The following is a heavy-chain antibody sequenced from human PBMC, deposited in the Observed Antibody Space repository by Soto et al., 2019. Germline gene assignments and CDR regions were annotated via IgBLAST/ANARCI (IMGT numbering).Heavy chain of an antibody. CDR1: GGSISSSSYY. CDR3: AREKLERRARSGELDY. D-gene: IGHD1-1*01. CDR2: IYYSGST. Sequence: SETLSLTCTVSGGSISSSSYYWGWIRQPPGKGLEWIGSIYYSGSTYYNPSLKSRVTISVDTSKNQFSLKLSSVTAADTAVYYCAREKLERRARSGELDYWGQGTLVTVSS. V-gene: IGHV4-39*07. J-gene: IGHJ4*02.